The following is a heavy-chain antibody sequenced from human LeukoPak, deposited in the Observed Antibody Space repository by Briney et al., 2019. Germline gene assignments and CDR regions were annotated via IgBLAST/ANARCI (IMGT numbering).Heavy chain of an antibody. V-gene: IGHV3-53*01. CDR3: QRGRPSDY. Sequence: GGSLRLSCAASGFTVSGNYMSGVRQAPGKGLEWVSVIYSASSTYYADSVKGRFTVSRDNSQNTLYLQMSSLRVEDTAVYYCQRGRPSDYWGQGTLVTVSS. J-gene: IGHJ4*02. CDR1: GFTVSGNY. CDR2: IYSASST.